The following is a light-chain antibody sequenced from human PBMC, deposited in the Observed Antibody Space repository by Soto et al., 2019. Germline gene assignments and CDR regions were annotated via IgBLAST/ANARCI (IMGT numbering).Light chain of an antibody. J-gene: IGKJ1*01. CDR3: QQYGSSPPWT. V-gene: IGKV3-20*01. Sequence: EIVWTQSPGTLSLSPGERATLSCRASQSVSSSYLAWYQQKPGQAPRLLIYGASSRATGIPDRFSGSGSGTDFTLTISRLEPEDFAVYYCQQYGSSPPWTFGQGTKVDIK. CDR2: GAS. CDR1: QSVSSSY.